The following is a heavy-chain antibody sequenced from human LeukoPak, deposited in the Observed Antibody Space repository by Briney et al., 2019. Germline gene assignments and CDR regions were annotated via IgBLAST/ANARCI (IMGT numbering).Heavy chain of an antibody. Sequence: SETLSLTCTVSGGSISSYYWSWIRQPPGKGLEWIGYIYYSGSTNYNPSLKSRVTISVDTSKNQFSLKLSSVTAADTAVYYCAREIIVTGTRDWFDPWGQGTLVTVSS. V-gene: IGHV4-59*01. J-gene: IGHJ5*02. CDR1: GGSISSYY. CDR3: AREIIVTGTRDWFDP. D-gene: IGHD6-19*01. CDR2: IYYSGST.